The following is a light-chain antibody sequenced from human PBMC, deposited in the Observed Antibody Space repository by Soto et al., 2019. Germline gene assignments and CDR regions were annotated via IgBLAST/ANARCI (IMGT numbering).Light chain of an antibody. CDR1: QSVSSSY. V-gene: IGKV3-20*01. Sequence: DIVLTQSPGTLSLSPGERATLSCRASQSVSSSYLAWYQQKPGQAPRLLIYGASSRATGIPDKFSDSGSGTDFTLTISRLEREDFAVYYCQQYGSSPPYTFGQGTKLEIK. J-gene: IGKJ2*01. CDR2: GAS. CDR3: QQYGSSPPYT.